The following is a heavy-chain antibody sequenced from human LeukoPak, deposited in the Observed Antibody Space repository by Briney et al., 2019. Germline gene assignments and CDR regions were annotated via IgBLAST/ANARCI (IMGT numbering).Heavy chain of an antibody. V-gene: IGHV1-69*05. Sequence: GSSVKVSCKASGGTFSSYAISWVRQAPGQGLEWMGGIIPIFGTANYAQKFQGRVTITTDESTSTAYMELSSLRSEDTAVYYCARGRRNTGGFDPWGQGTLVTVSS. CDR1: GGTFSSYA. J-gene: IGHJ5*02. CDR2: IIPIFGTA. D-gene: IGHD5-18*01. CDR3: ARGRRNTGGFDP.